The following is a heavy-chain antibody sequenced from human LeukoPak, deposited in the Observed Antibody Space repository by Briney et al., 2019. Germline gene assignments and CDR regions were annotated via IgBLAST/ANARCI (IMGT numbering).Heavy chain of an antibody. J-gene: IGHJ4*02. Sequence: GGSLRLSCAASGFTFSSYAMHWVRQAPGKGLGWVAVISYDGSNKYYADSVKGRFTISRDNSKNTLYLQMNSLRAEDTAVYYCAKTMGAIDHDYWGQGTLVTVSS. D-gene: IGHD1-26*01. V-gene: IGHV3-30-3*02. CDR2: ISYDGSNK. CDR3: AKTMGAIDHDY. CDR1: GFTFSSYA.